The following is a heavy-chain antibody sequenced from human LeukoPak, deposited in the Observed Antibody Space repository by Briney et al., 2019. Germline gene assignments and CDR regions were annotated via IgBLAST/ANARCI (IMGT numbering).Heavy chain of an antibody. CDR3: ARDSRTASAFDI. CDR2: IKQDGSEK. Sequence: GGSLRLSCAASGLTFSSYWMSWVRQTPGKGLEWVANIKQDGSEKYYVDSVKGRFTISRDNAKNSLYLQMNSLRAEDTAVYYCARDSRTASAFDIWGQGTMVTVSS. V-gene: IGHV3-7*01. J-gene: IGHJ3*02. CDR1: GLTFSSYW. D-gene: IGHD4-17*01.